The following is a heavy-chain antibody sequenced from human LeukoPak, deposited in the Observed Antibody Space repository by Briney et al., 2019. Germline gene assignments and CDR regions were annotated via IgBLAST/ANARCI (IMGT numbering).Heavy chain of an antibody. Sequence: PGGSLRLSCAASGLTFSSHWMHWVRQAPGKGLVWVSRITNDGSSTTYADSVKGRFTISRDNAKNMLYLQVNSLRAEDTAVYYCARDIGWFGEFTVDYWGQGTLVTVSS. CDR1: GLTFSSHW. CDR3: ARDIGWFGEFTVDY. V-gene: IGHV3-74*01. J-gene: IGHJ4*02. D-gene: IGHD3-10*01. CDR2: ITNDGSST.